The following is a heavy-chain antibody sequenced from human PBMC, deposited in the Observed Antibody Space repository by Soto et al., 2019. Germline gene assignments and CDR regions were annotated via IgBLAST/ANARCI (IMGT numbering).Heavy chain of an antibody. D-gene: IGHD2-2*01. Sequence: PVGSLRLSCAASGFTFSNYWMIWVRQAPGKGLEWVANIKQDGSNKYYVDSVKGRFTISRDNAKNSLYLQMNSLRAEDTAVYFCVRDRGDRSGTTYYDVFGIWGQGTMVTVSS. J-gene: IGHJ3*02. V-gene: IGHV3-7*04. CDR3: VRDRGDRSGTTYYDVFGI. CDR2: IKQDGSNK. CDR1: GFTFSNYW.